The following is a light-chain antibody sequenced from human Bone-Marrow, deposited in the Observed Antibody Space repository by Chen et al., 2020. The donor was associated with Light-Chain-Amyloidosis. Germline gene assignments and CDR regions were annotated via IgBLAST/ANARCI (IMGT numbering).Light chain of an antibody. CDR1: DLPTKY. CDR2: RDT. Sequence: SYELTQPPSVSVSPGQTARITCSGDDLPTKYAYWYQQKPGQAPVLGRNRDTEGPSGISERFCGSSAGTTATWTSCGVQAEDEADYRGQSADSSGTYEGIVGGGTKLTVL. CDR3: QSADSSGTYEGI. J-gene: IGLJ2*01. V-gene: IGLV3-25*03.